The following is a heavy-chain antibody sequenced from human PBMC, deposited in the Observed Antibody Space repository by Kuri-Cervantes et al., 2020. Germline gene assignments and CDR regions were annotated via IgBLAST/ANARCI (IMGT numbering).Heavy chain of an antibody. CDR3: ARGIAAAGEGFDY. J-gene: IGHJ4*02. CDR2: IYSGGST. D-gene: IGHD6-13*01. V-gene: IGHV3-66*01. Sequence: GESLKISCAASGFTVSSNYMSWVRQAPGKGLEWVSVIYSGGSTYYADSVKGSFTISRDNSKNTLYLQMNSLRAEDTAVYYCARGIAAAGEGFDYWGQGTLVTVSS. CDR1: GFTVSSNY.